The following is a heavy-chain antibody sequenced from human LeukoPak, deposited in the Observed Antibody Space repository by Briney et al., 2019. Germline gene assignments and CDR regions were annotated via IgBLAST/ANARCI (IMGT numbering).Heavy chain of an antibody. D-gene: IGHD3-10*01. V-gene: IGHV3-23*01. CDR1: GFTFSSYA. J-gene: IGHJ6*02. CDR2: TGGDGSRT. CDR3: AKYRPGTYYRGPGMDV. Sequence: GGSLRLSCAASGFTFSSYAMSWVRQAPGKGLEWVSATGGDGSRTFYAVFVKGRFTISRDNSKNTLYLRVDSLRAEDTAVYYCAKYRPGTYYRGPGMDVWGQGTTVTVSS.